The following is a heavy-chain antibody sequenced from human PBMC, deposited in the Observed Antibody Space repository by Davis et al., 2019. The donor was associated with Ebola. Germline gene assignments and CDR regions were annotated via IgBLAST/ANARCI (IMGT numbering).Heavy chain of an antibody. CDR3: AGMHGFGEGWPAY. J-gene: IGHJ4*02. CDR1: GDTLISYA. Sequence: SVTVSCKASGDTLISYAISWARQAPGQGLEWMGGIIPILGTTNYTQKFQGRVTITADESTSTVYMELSTLRSEDTAVYYCAGMHGFGEGWPAYWGQGSLVTVSS. D-gene: IGHD3-10*01. V-gene: IGHV1-69*13. CDR2: IIPILGTT.